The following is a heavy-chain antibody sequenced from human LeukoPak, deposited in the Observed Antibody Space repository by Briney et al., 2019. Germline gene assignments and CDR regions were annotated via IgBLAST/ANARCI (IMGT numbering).Heavy chain of an antibody. J-gene: IGHJ5*02. CDR1: GYTFTGYY. V-gene: IGHV1-2*02. CDR2: INPNSGGT. D-gene: IGHD5-12*01. CDR3: ARDPGSIVATILVYNWFDP. Sequence: ASVRVSCKASGYTFTGYYMHWVRQAPGQGLEWMGWINPNSGGTNYAQKFQGRVTMTRDTSISTAYMELSRLRSDDTAVYYCARDPGSIVATILVYNWFDPWGQGTLVTVSS.